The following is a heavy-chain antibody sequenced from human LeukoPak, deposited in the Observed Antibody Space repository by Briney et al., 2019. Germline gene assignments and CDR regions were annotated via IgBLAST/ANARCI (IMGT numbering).Heavy chain of an antibody. V-gene: IGHV3-7*03. CDR3: TSGDNYYYYGMDV. CDR2: IKQDASEK. CDR1: GFTFSSYA. J-gene: IGHJ6*02. Sequence: PGGSLRLSCAASGFTFSSYAMSWVRQAPGKGLEWVANIKQDASEKYYVDSVKGRFTISRDNAKNSLYLQMNSLRAGDTAVYYCTSGDNYYYYGMDVWGQGTTVTVSS.